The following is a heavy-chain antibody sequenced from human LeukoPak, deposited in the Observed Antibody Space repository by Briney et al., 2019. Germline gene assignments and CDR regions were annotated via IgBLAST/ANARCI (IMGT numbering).Heavy chain of an antibody. V-gene: IGHV3-30*18. Sequence: GGSLRLSCAASGFTFSSYGMHWVRQAPGKGLEWVAVISYDGSNKYYADSVKGRFTISRDNSKNTLYLQMNSLRAEDTAVYYCAKDLSIVGATRGPFDYWGQGTLVTVSS. J-gene: IGHJ4*02. CDR2: ISYDGSNK. CDR3: AKDLSIVGATRGPFDY. D-gene: IGHD1-26*01. CDR1: GFTFSSYG.